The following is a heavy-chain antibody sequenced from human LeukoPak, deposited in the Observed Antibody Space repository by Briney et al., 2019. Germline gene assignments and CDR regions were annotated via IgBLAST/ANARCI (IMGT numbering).Heavy chain of an antibody. Sequence: SETLSLTCAVYGGSFSGYYWSWIRQPPGKGLQWIGEINHSGSTNYNPSLKSRVTISVDTSKNQFSLKLSSVTAADTAVYYCATDYGETYDYWGQGTLVTVSS. CDR1: GGSFSGYY. V-gene: IGHV4-34*01. J-gene: IGHJ4*02. CDR2: INHSGST. D-gene: IGHD4-17*01. CDR3: ATDYGETYDY.